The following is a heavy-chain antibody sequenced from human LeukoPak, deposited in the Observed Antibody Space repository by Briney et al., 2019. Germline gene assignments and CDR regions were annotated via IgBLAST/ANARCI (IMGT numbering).Heavy chain of an antibody. CDR3: ARDRGYSYGYGY. D-gene: IGHD5-18*01. Sequence: SQTLSLTCTVSGGSISSGDYYWSWIRQPPGKGLEWIGYIYYSGSTYYNPSLKSRVTISVDTSKNQFSLKLSSVTAADTAVYYCARDRGYSYGYGYWGQGTLVTVSS. V-gene: IGHV4-30-4*01. CDR2: IYYSGST. J-gene: IGHJ4*02. CDR1: GGSISSGDYY.